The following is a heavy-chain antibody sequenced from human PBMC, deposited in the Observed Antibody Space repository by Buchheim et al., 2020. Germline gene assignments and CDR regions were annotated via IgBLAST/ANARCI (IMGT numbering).Heavy chain of an antibody. D-gene: IGHD7-27*01. CDR2: INHDTDAARII. CDR1: GFRVSDYW. J-gene: IGHJ4*02. V-gene: IGHV3-74*01. CDR3: ARDLTGPFDL. Sequence: DVQLVESGGDLVQPGGSLRLSCAASGFRVSDYWMHWVRQVPGEGLVWVARINHDTDAARIISYANSVRGRFSIYRDSAKNTFNLHMNNLRPEDTAVYYCARDLTGPFDLWGQGTL.